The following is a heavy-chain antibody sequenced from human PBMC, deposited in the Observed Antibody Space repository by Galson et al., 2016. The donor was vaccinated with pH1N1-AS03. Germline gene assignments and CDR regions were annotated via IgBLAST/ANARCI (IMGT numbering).Heavy chain of an antibody. V-gene: IGHV4-39*01. D-gene: IGHD4-11*01. CDR1: GGSISSRDHY. CDR2: IYYSGNS. J-gene: IGHJ3*02. Sequence: SETLSLTCTVSGGSISSRDHYWVWIRQTPGKGLEWIGHIYYSGNSYYNPSLKSRVNFPVDTSKNQFSLKLASVTAADTAVYYCAKTVFTDAFDIWSPGTRVSVSS. CDR3: AKTVFTDAFDI.